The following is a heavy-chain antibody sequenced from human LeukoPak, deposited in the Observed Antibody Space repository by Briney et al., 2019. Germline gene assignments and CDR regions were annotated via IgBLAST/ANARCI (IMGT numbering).Heavy chain of an antibody. Sequence: GGSLRLSCAASGFTFSSYWMSWVRQAPGKGLEWVANIKQDGSEKSYVDSVKGRFTISRDNAKNSLYLQMSSLRAEDTAVYYCARSLMSRLFDYWGQGTLVTVSS. J-gene: IGHJ4*02. V-gene: IGHV3-7*01. CDR1: GFTFSSYW. CDR2: IKQDGSEK. CDR3: ARSLMSRLFDY.